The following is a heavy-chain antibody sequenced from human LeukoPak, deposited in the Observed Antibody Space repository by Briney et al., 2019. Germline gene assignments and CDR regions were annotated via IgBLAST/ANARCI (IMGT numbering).Heavy chain of an antibody. D-gene: IGHD3-10*01. V-gene: IGHV4-34*01. Sequence: SETLSLTCAVYGGSFSCYYWSWIRQPPGKGLEWIGEINHSGSTNDNPSLKSRVTISVDTSKNQFSLKLSSVTAADTAVYYCARGRTLSVVRGAYYFDSWGQGTLVTVSS. CDR1: GGSFSCYY. J-gene: IGHJ4*02. CDR2: INHSGST. CDR3: ARGRTLSVVRGAYYFDS.